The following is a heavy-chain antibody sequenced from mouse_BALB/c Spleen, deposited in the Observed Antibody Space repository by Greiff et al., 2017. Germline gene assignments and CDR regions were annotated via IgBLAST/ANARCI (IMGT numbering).Heavy chain of an antibody. CDR2: ISNGGGST. J-gene: IGHJ1*01. Sequence: EVHLVESGGGLVQPGGSLKLSCAASGFTFSSYTMSWVRQTPEKRLEWVAYISNGGGSTYYPDTVKGRFTISRDNAKNTLYLQMSSLKSEDTAMYYCARHARGYYRYDEWYFDVWGAGTTVTVSS. CDR1: GFTFSSYT. CDR3: ARHARGYYRYDEWYFDV. V-gene: IGHV5-12-2*01. D-gene: IGHD2-14*01.